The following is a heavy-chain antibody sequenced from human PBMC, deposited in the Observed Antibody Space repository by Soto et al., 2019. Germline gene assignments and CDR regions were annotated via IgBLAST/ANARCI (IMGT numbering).Heavy chain of an antibody. V-gene: IGHV3-23*01. Sequence: GGSLRLSCAASGFTFSSYAMIWVRQAPGKGLEWVSAISGSGGSTYYADSVKGRFTISRDNSKNTLYLQMNSLRAEDTAVYYCAKLKPYYYDSTEDYWGQGTLVTVSS. CDR2: ISGSGGST. J-gene: IGHJ4*02. D-gene: IGHD3-22*01. CDR1: GFTFSSYA. CDR3: AKLKPYYYDSTEDY.